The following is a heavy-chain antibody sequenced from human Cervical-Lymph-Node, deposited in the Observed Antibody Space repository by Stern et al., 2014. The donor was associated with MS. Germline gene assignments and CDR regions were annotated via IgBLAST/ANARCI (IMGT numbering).Heavy chain of an antibody. V-gene: IGHV4-31*03. CDR1: GGSISSGGYY. D-gene: IGHD4-23*01. CDR2: IYYSGST. CDR3: ARCVVGGTSIFDY. Sequence: QVQLQESGPGLVKPSQTLSLTCTVSGGSISSGGYYWSWIRQHPGKGLEWIGYIYYSGSTYYNPSLKSRVTTSVDTSKNQFSLKLSSVTAADTAVYYCARCVVGGTSIFDYWGQGTLVTVSS. J-gene: IGHJ4*02.